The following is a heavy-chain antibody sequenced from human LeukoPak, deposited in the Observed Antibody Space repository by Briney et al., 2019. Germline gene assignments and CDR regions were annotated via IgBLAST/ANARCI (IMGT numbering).Heavy chain of an antibody. J-gene: IGHJ3*02. V-gene: IGHV3-53*04. CDR3: ARGGSSGNDYSSFDI. D-gene: IGHD5-12*01. CDR2: IHSGGST. CDR1: GFTVSSYF. Sequence: PGGSLRLSCAASGFTVSSYFMSWVRQAPGKGLESVSVIHSGGSTLYADSVKGRFTISRHNSKNTLYLQVNSLRAEDTAVYFCARGGSSGNDYSSFDIWGQGTMVTVSS.